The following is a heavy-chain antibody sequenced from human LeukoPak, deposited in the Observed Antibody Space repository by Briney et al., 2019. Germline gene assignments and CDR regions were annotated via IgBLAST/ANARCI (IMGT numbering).Heavy chain of an antibody. CDR1: GFTFSNYW. CDR3: ARGHSGSYQRTDAFDI. CDR2: INSDGSST. Sequence: GGSLRLSCAASGFTFSNYWMHWVRQAPGKGLVWVSRINSDGSSTSYADSVKGRFSTSRDNAKNSLYLQMNSLTVEDTAVYYCARGHSGSYQRTDAFDIWGQGTMVTVSS. D-gene: IGHD1-26*01. V-gene: IGHV3-74*01. J-gene: IGHJ3*02.